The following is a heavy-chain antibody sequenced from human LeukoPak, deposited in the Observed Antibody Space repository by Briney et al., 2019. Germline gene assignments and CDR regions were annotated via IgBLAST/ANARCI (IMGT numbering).Heavy chain of an antibody. Sequence: GGSLRLSCAASGFTFSSYAMHWVRQAPGKGLEWVAVISYDGSNKYYADSVKGRFTISRDNSKNTLYLQMNSLRAEDTAVYYWGGDIFGRYSNFGGVYEGRGFDSWGQGPLVTVS. D-gene: IGHD3-3*01. CDR2: ISYDGSNK. V-gene: IGHV3-30-3*01. CDR3: GGDIFGRYSNFGGVYEGRGFDS. CDR1: GFTFSSYA. J-gene: IGHJ4*02.